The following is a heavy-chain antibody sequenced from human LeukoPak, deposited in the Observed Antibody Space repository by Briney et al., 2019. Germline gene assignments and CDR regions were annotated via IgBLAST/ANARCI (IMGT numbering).Heavy chain of an antibody. V-gene: IGHV3-33*08. CDR3: ARSGYLEYYNWFDP. J-gene: IGHJ5*02. CDR1: GFTFSNAW. CDR2: IWYDGSNK. D-gene: IGHD3-3*01. Sequence: PGGSLRLSCAASGFTFSNAWMSWVRQAPGKGLEWVAVIWYDGSNKYYADSVKGRFTISRDNSKNTLYLQMNSLRAEDTAVYYCARSGYLEYYNWFDPWGQGTLVTVSS.